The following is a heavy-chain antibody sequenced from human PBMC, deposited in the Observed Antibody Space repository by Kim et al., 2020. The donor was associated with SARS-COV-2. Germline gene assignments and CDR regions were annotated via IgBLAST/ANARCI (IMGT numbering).Heavy chain of an antibody. V-gene: IGHV4-34*01. Sequence: SETLSLTCAVYGGSFRGYYWSWIRQPPGKGLEWIGEINHSGSTNYNPSPKSRVTISVDTSRNQFSLKVTSVTAADTAVYYCARDRIFNWYTGWFDPWGQGTLVTVSS. CDR1: GGSFRGYY. J-gene: IGHJ5*02. D-gene: IGHD1-1*01. CDR3: ARDRIFNWYTGWFDP. CDR2: INHSGST.